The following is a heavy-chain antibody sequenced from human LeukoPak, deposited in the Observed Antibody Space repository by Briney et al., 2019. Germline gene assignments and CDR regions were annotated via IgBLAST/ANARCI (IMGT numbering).Heavy chain of an antibody. CDR2: ISYDGSNK. V-gene: IGHV3-30-3*01. D-gene: IGHD2-2*02. Sequence: GGSLRLSCAASGFTFSSYAMHWVRQAPGKGLEWVAVISYDGSNKYYADSVKGRFTISRDNSKNTLYLQMNSLRAEDTAVYYCARDLGYCSSTSCYRGTYYYYGMDVWGQGTTVTVSS. J-gene: IGHJ6*02. CDR3: ARDLGYCSSTSCYRGTYYYYGMDV. CDR1: GFTFSSYA.